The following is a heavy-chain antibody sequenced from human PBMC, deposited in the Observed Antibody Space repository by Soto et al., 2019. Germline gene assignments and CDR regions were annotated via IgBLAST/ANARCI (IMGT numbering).Heavy chain of an antibody. V-gene: IGHV3-53*01. D-gene: IGHD2-15*01. Sequence: PGGSLRLSCAASRFTVSNNYMSWVRQAPGKGLEWVSIIYSGGSTYYADSVQGRFTISRDNSKNTLFLQMSSLRAEDTAVYYCAREGGGVYCSGGSCYGRYFDFWGQGTRVTVSS. J-gene: IGHJ4*02. CDR1: RFTVSNNY. CDR2: IYSGGST. CDR3: AREGGGVYCSGGSCYGRYFDF.